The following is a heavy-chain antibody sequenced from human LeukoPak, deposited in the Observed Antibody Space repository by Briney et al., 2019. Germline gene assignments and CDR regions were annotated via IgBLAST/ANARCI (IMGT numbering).Heavy chain of an antibody. CDR1: GFTFSSYS. CDR2: ISSSSSYI. J-gene: IGHJ4*02. D-gene: IGHD3-3*01. Sequence: GGSLRLSCAASGFTFSSYSMNWVRQAPGKGLEWVSSISSSSSYIYYADSVKGRFTISRDNAKNSLNLQMNSLRAEDTAVYYCARDRNTDFWSGYYTNYFDYWGQGTLVTVSS. V-gene: IGHV3-21*01. CDR3: ARDRNTDFWSGYYTNYFDY.